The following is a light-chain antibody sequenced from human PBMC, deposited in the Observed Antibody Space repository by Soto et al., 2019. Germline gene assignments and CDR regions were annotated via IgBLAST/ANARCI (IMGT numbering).Light chain of an antibody. CDR1: SSDIGSYSY. V-gene: IGLV2-14*03. CDR3: SSYGASSTL. Sequence: QSALAQPASLSGSPGQSITISCTGTSSDIGSYSYVSWYQQHPGKAPKLMIFDVSYRPSGISDRFSGSKSGNTASLTISGVLPEDEADYYCSSYGASSTLFGGGTKLTVL. CDR2: DVS. J-gene: IGLJ3*02.